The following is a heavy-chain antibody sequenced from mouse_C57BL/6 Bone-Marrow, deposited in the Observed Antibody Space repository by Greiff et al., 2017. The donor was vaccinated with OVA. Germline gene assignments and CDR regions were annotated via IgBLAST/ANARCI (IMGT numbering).Heavy chain of an antibody. Sequence: VQLQQSGPVLVKPGASVKMSCKASGYTFTDYYMNWVKQSHGKSLEWIGVINPYNGGTSYNQKFKGKATLTVDKSSSTAYMELNSLTSEDSAVYYGARTGNSAWFAYWGQGTLVTVSA. D-gene: IGHD2-1*01. V-gene: IGHV1-19*01. CDR2: INPYNGGT. J-gene: IGHJ3*01. CDR3: ARTGNSAWFAY. CDR1: GYTFTDYY.